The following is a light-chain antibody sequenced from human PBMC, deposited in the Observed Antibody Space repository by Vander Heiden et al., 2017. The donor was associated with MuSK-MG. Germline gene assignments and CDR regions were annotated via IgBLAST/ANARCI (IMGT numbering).Light chain of an antibody. CDR2: DAA. V-gene: IGKV1-5*01. Sequence: DIPMTQFPSTLFASLGHRLPITCPARHGISSWLAWYQQKPGRAAKLLIYDAASLESGVPSRFSGSGGGREVTLTISSRQPDDFAAYYCQQQNSYSKWTFGQGTKVEIK. CDR1: HGISSW. CDR3: QQQNSYSKWT. J-gene: IGKJ1*01.